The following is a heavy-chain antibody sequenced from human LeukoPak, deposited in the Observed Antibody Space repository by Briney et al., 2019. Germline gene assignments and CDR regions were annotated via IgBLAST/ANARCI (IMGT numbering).Heavy chain of an antibody. V-gene: IGHV4-59*08. CDR3: ASVRGLGVITPYLDY. J-gene: IGHJ4*02. CDR1: GGSINSDH. CDR2: ISYTGST. D-gene: IGHD3-16*02. Sequence: SETLSLTCTVSGGSINSDHWSWIRRPPRKGLEWIGCISYTGSTHYNPSLKSRVTILVDTSKNHFSLKLSSVTAADTAVYYCASVRGLGVITPYLDYWGQGTLVTVSS.